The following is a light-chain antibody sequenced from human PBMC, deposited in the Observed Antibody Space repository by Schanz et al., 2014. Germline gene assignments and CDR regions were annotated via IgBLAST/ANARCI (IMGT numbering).Light chain of an antibody. CDR3: QQYNGYSRET. CDR1: QSVSSY. J-gene: IGKJ1*01. CDR2: DTS. V-gene: IGKV3-11*01. Sequence: EIVLTQSPGTLSLSPGERATLSCRASQSVSSYLAWYQHIPGQAPRLLIYDTSNRATGIPARFSGSGSGTDFTLTISSLEPDDFATYYCQQYNGYSRETFGQGTKVEI.